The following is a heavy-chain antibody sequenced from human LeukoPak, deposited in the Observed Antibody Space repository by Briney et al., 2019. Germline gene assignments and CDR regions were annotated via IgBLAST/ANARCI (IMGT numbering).Heavy chain of an antibody. D-gene: IGHD6-13*01. CDR2: IYHSGST. CDR1: GGSISSSNW. Sequence: SETLSLTCAVSGGSISSSNWWSWVRQPPGKGLEWIGEIYHSGSTNYNPSLKSRVTISVGKSKNQFSLKLSSVTAADTAVYYCARHSSSWFDYWGQGTLVTVSS. V-gene: IGHV4-4*02. J-gene: IGHJ4*02. CDR3: ARHSSSWFDY.